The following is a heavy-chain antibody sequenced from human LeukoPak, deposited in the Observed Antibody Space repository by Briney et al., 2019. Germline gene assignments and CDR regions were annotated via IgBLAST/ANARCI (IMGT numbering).Heavy chain of an antibody. CDR2: MNPNSGNT. D-gene: IGHD3-9*01. CDR3: ARGRYDILTGSYYYGMDV. J-gene: IGHJ6*02. Sequence: ASVTVSCKASGYTFTSYDINWVRQAPGQGLEWMGWMNPNSGNTDYAQKFKGRVTMTRNTSISTAYMELSSLRSEDTAVYYCARGRYDILTGSYYYGMDVWGQGTTVTVSS. V-gene: IGHV1-8*01. CDR1: GYTFTSYD.